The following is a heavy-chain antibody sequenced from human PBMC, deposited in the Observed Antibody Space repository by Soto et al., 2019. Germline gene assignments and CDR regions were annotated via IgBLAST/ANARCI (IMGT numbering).Heavy chain of an antibody. Sequence: XETLSLTCTVSGGSISSYYWSWIRQPPGKGLEWIGYIYYSGSTNYNPSLKSRVTISVDTSKNQFSLKLSSVTAADTAVYYCASRYSSRGFDPWGQGTLVTVSS. CDR2: IYYSGST. CDR3: ASRYSSRGFDP. J-gene: IGHJ5*02. V-gene: IGHV4-59*01. CDR1: GGSISSYY. D-gene: IGHD6-13*01.